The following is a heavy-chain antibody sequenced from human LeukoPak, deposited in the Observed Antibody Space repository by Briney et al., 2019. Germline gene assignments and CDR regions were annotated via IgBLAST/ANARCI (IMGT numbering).Heavy chain of an antibody. CDR1: VYTFTDYY. D-gene: IGHD6-13*01. CDR3: AGSLIAGHYYYGRDV. J-gene: IGHJ6*01. Sequence: ASVNDSRKASVYTFTDYYMHWVRPAPGQGRAWMGWIYPNSGGTNNAQKFQGGATITRDTPISTDYMWLSRLRAHDTDGYNCAGSLIAGHYYYGRDVWGQKTTVTVST. V-gene: IGHV1-2*02. CDR2: IYPNSGGT.